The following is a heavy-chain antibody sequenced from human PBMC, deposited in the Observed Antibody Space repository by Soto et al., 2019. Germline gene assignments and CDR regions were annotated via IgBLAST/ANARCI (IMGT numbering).Heavy chain of an antibody. CDR3: AKERDNTGYPLDY. Sequence: QVQLVESGGGVVQPGRSLRLSCAPSGFSFSHYGMHWVRQAPGRGLEWVAVISYDGNNRYYLDSVKGRFTISRDNPKNTLFLQMNSLRGEDTAVYYCAKERDNTGYPLDYWGQGTLVTVSS. CDR2: ISYDGNNR. CDR1: GFSFSHYG. D-gene: IGHD3-22*01. V-gene: IGHV3-30*18. J-gene: IGHJ4*02.